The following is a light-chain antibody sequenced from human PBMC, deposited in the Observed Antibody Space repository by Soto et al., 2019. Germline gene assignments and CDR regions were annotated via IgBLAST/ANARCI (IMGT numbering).Light chain of an antibody. CDR1: SSDVGGYNY. J-gene: IGLJ2*01. V-gene: IGLV2-14*01. Sequence: QSALTQPASVSGSPGQSITISCTGTSSDVGGYNYVSWYQQHPGKAPKLMIYDVSNRPSGVSNRFSGSKSGNTASLTLSGLQAEDEADYYCSSYTSSRTVVFGGGTKVTVL. CDR2: DVS. CDR3: SSYTSSRTVV.